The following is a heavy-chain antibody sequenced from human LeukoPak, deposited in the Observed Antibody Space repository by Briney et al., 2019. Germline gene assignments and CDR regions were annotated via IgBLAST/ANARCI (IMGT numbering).Heavy chain of an antibody. CDR2: IYYSGST. CDR3: ARDRVRGNSNPFFDY. D-gene: IGHD4-11*01. V-gene: IGHV4-61*01. CDR1: GGSGSSGTYY. Sequence: SETLSLTCTVSGGSGSSGTYYWSWIRQPPGKGLEWIGYIYYSGSTNYNPSLKSRVTISVDTSKNQFSLKLSSVTAADTAVYYCARDRVRGNSNPFFDYWGQGTLVTVSS. J-gene: IGHJ4*02.